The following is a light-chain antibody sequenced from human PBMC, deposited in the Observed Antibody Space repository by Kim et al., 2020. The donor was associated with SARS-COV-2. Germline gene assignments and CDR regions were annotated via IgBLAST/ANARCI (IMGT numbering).Light chain of an antibody. V-gene: IGKV3-15*01. CDR2: GAS. J-gene: IGKJ1*01. Sequence: SVSQGETAPRSGRASQSVSSDLDWYQQRPGQAPRLLSYGASTRATGIPARCSGSGSGTEFTLTISSLQSEDFAVYYCQQYNNLWTFGQGTKVDIK. CDR1: QSVSSD. CDR3: QQYNNLWT.